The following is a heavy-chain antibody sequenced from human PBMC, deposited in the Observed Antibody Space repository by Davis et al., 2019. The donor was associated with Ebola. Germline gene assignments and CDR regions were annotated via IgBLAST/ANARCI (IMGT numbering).Heavy chain of an antibody. CDR3: AREPLVGATKSYYYYGMDV. J-gene: IGHJ6*02. CDR2: INHSGST. V-gene: IGHV4-34*01. CDR1: GGSFSGYY. Sequence: MPSETLSPTCPVYGGSFSGYYWSWIRQPPGKGLEWIGEINHSGSTNYNPSLKSRVTISVDTSKNQFSLKLSSVTAADTAVYYCAREPLVGATKSYYYYGMDVWGQGTTVTVSS. D-gene: IGHD1-26*01.